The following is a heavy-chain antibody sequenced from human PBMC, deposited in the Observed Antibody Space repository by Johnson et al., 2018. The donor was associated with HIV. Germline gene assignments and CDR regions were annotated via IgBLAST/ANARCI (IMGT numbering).Heavy chain of an antibody. CDR3: AAVDTVMVTGAFDI. D-gene: IGHD5-18*01. V-gene: IGHV3-53*01. CDR2: IYSGGST. J-gene: IGHJ3*02. Sequence: VQLVESGGGLIQPGGSLRLSCAASGFTVSSNYMSWVRQAPGKGLEWVSVIYSGGSTYYADSVKGRFTISRDNSKNTRYLKMNSLRAEDTAVYYCAAVDTVMVTGAFDIWGQGTMVTVSS. CDR1: GFTVSSNY.